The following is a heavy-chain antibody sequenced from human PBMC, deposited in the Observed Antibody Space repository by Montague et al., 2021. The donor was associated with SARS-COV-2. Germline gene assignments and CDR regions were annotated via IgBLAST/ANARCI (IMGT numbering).Heavy chain of an antibody. J-gene: IGHJ5*02. V-gene: IGHV4-34*01. CDR1: GGSFSDYY. CDR2: INHIGTT. Sequence: SETLSLTCAVYGGSFSDYYWSWIRQSPGKGLEWIGEINHIGTTNYNPSLKSRVSISKDTSKNQISLRLNSVTAADTAVYYCARGVLTIHVLVMVMSGAPNWLDPWGQGTLVTVSS. D-gene: IGHD3-22*01. CDR3: ARGVLTIHVLVMVMSGAPNWLDP.